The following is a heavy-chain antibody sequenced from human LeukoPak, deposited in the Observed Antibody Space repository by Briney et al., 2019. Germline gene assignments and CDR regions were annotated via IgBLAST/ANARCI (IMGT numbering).Heavy chain of an antibody. CDR3: ARDFRQVTGIAAAGTGYNWFDP. J-gene: IGHJ5*02. V-gene: IGHV4-4*07. CDR2: IYTSGST. Sequence: PSQTLSLTCTVSSGSISSYYWSWIRQPAGKGLEWIGRIYTSGSTNYNPSLKSRVTMSVDTSKNQFSLKLSSVTAADTAVYYCARDFRQVTGIAAAGTGYNWFDPWGQGTLVTVSS. CDR1: SGSISSYY. D-gene: IGHD6-13*01.